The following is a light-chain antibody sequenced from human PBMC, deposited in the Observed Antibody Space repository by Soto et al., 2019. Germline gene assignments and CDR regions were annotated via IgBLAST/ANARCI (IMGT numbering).Light chain of an antibody. V-gene: IGKV1-39*01. CDR3: QQSYNTPRA. Sequence: DIQMTESPSTLSASVGDRVTSTCRASQSISSWLAWYQQKPGKAPNLLIYAASSLQSGVPSRFSGSGSGTDFTLTISSLQPEDFATYYCQQSYNTPRAFGQGTKVDI. CDR1: QSISSW. J-gene: IGKJ1*01. CDR2: AAS.